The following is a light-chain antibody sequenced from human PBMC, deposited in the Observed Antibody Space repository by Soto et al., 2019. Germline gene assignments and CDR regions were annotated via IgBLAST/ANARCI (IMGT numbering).Light chain of an antibody. CDR2: GAS. V-gene: IGKV3-20*01. CDR3: HQYGSSWT. CDR1: QSVSSIY. J-gene: IGKJ1*01. Sequence: EIVLTQSPGTLSLSPGERATLSCRASQSVSSIYLAWYQQKPGQAPRLLIYGASSRATGIPDRFSGSGSGTDFTLTINRLEPEDFAMYFCHQYGSSWTFGQGTKVEIK.